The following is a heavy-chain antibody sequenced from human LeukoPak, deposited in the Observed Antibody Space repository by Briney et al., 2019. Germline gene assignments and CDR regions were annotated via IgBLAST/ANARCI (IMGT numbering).Heavy chain of an antibody. V-gene: IGHV3-23*01. CDR3: AKDDSWLRFGE. D-gene: IGHD3-10*01. Sequence: GGSLRLSCAASGFTFSNHGMNWVRQAPGKGLEWVSGISPSGDITYYADSVKGRFTISRDNSKNTLYLEVISLTAEDTAVYYCAKDDSWLRFGEWSQGTLVTVSS. CDR1: GFTFSNHG. J-gene: IGHJ4*02. CDR2: ISPSGDIT.